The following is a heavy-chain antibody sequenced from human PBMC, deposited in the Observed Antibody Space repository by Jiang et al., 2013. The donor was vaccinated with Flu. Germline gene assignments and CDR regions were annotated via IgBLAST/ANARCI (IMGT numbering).Heavy chain of an antibody. Sequence: SQTLSLTCAISGDSVSRNSADWNWIRLSPSRGLEWLGRTYYRSKWYNDYAESVKSRITINPDTSKNQFSLQLKSVTAEDTAVYFCAKAESGWYGDHYYGMDVWGQGTT. CDR2: TYYRSKWYN. CDR3: AKAESGWYGDHYYGMDV. CDR1: GDSVSRNSAD. J-gene: IGHJ6*02. V-gene: IGHV6-1*01. D-gene: IGHD6-19*01.